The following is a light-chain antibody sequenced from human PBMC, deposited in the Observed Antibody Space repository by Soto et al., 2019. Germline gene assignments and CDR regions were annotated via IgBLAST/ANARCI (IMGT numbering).Light chain of an antibody. J-gene: IGKJ3*01. CDR2: SVS. V-gene: IGKV3-20*01. CDR1: QSVRGNS. Sequence: EVVLTQSPGTLSLSPGEGATLSCRASQSVRGNSLAWYQQKPGQAPRLLIYSVSSRATGIPDRFSGSGSGTDVTLTISRLEPEDFAVYYCQQYGALPVTFGPGITVDIK. CDR3: QQYGALPVT.